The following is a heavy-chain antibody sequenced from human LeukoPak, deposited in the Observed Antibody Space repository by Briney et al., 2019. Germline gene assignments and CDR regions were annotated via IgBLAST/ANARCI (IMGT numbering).Heavy chain of an antibody. CDR1: GFTVSNNY. J-gene: IGHJ6*02. V-gene: IGHV3-53*01. CDR3: ARDLRVWIAAAGTMNYYGMDV. CDR2: IYGGGGT. Sequence: GGSLRLSCAASGFTVSNNYMAWVRQAPGKGLEWVSVIYGGGGTYYGDSARGRFTISRDNSQNTLYLQMNSLRAEDTAVYYCARDLRVWIAAAGTMNYYGMDVWGQGTTVTVSS. D-gene: IGHD6-13*01.